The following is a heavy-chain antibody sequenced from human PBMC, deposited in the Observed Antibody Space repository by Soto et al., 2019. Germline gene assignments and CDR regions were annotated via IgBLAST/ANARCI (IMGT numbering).Heavy chain of an antibody. V-gene: IGHV3-23*01. CDR1: GFTFSSYA. J-gene: IGHJ4*02. Sequence: EVQLLESGGGLVQPGGSLRLSCAASGFTFSSYAMSWVRQAPGKGLEWVSGISGSGGSTNYADSVKGRFTISRDNSKNTLYLQMNSLRAEETAVYYCAKDQRWELPHYLDYWGQGTLVTVSS. CDR3: AKDQRWELPHYLDY. CDR2: ISGSGGST. D-gene: IGHD1-26*01.